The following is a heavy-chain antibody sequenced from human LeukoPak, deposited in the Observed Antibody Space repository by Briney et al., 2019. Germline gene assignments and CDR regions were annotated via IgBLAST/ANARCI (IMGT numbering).Heavy chain of an antibody. D-gene: IGHD4-17*01. J-gene: IGHJ4*02. V-gene: IGHV3-23*01. Sequence: PGGSLRLSCAASGFTFSSYAMSWVRQAPGKGLEWVSTISKSGGSTYYADSVKGRFTISRDNSKNTLYLQMNSLRAEDTAVYYCAKAPNGDSETFDYWGQGTLVTVSS. CDR3: AKAPNGDSETFDY. CDR1: GFTFSSYA. CDR2: ISKSGGST.